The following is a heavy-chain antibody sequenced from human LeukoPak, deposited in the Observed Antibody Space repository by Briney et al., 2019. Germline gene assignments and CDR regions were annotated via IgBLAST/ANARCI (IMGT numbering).Heavy chain of an antibody. CDR2: ISYDGSIK. CDR1: GFTFSSYG. Sequence: PGGSLRLSCAASGFTFSSYGMHWVRQAPGKGLEWVAVISYDGSIKYYADSVKGRFTISRDNSKNTLYLQMNSLRAEDTAVYYCARPWSGSYNWFDPWGQGTLVTVSS. CDR3: ARPWSGSYNWFDP. V-gene: IGHV3-30*03. D-gene: IGHD3-3*01. J-gene: IGHJ5*02.